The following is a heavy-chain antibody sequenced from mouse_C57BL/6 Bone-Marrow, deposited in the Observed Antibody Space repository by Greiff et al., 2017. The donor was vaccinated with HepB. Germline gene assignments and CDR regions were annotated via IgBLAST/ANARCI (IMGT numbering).Heavy chain of an antibody. D-gene: IGHD4-1*01. J-gene: IGHJ3*01. CDR1: GYSITSGYY. Sequence: DVKLQESGPGLVKPSQSLSLTCSVTGYSITSGYYWNWIRQFPGNKLEWMGYISYDGSNNYNPSLKNRISITRDTSKNQFFLKLNSVTTEDTATYYCARGNWEGAYWGQGTLVTVSA. CDR3: ARGNWEGAY. V-gene: IGHV3-6*01. CDR2: ISYDGSN.